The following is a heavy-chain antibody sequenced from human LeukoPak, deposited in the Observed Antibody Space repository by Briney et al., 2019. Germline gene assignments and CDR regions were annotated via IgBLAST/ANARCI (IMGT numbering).Heavy chain of an antibody. V-gene: IGHV3-23*01. CDR3: AKDHRGSYYNFDY. Sequence: PGGSLRLSCAASGFTFSNYAMSWVRQAPWKGLEWVSVISGSGDAIYFADSVKGRFNVSRDNSKNTLYLQINSLRAEDTAMYYCAKDHRGSYYNFDYWGQGTLVTVSS. CDR2: ISGSGDAI. J-gene: IGHJ4*02. CDR1: GFTFSNYA. D-gene: IGHD3-10*01.